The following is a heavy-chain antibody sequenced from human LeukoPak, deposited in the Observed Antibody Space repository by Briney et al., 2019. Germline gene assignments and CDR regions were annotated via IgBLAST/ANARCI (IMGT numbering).Heavy chain of an antibody. J-gene: IGHJ4*02. CDR1: GGSISSGGYY. V-gene: IGHV3-23*01. CDR3: AKVDSSSLGYKWLRQIGALFDY. D-gene: IGHD6-6*01. CDR2: ISGSGGST. Sequence: ETLSLTCTVSGGSISSGGYYWSWVRQAPGKGLEWVSAISGSGGSTYYADSVKGRFTISRDNSKNTLYLQMNSLRAEDTAVYYCAKVDSSSLGYKWLRQIGALFDYWGQGTLVTVSS.